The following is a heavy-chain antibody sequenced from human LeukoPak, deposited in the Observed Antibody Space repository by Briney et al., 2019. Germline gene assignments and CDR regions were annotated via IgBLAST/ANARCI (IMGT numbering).Heavy chain of an antibody. CDR1: GVSISSYY. CDR2: IYYSGST. V-gene: IGHV4-59*01. Sequence: PSETLSLTCTVSGVSISSYYWTWIRQPPGEGLEWIGYIYYSGSTNYNPSLKSRVTISVDTSKNQFSLKLSSVTAADTAVYYCARALQPGVYAFDIWDQGTMVTVSS. CDR3: ARALQPGVYAFDI. J-gene: IGHJ3*02. D-gene: IGHD6-13*01.